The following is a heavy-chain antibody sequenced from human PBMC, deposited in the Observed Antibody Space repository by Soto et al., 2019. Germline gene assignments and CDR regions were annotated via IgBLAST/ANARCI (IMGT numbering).Heavy chain of an antibody. CDR1: GGFISSSNW. J-gene: IGHJ6*02. CDR3: ARGQWLANYYYGMDV. V-gene: IGHV4-4*02. Sequence: QVQLQESGPGLVKPSGTLSLTCAVSGGFISSSNWWSWVRQPPGKGLEWIGEIYHSGSANYNPSLKSRVTISVDKSKNQFSLKLSSVTAADTAVYYCARGQWLANYYYGMDVWGQGTTVTVSS. CDR2: IYHSGSA. D-gene: IGHD6-19*01.